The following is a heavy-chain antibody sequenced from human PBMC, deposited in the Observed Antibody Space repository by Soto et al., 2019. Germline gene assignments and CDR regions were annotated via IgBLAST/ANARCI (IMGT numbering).Heavy chain of an antibody. V-gene: IGHV1-18*01. J-gene: IGHJ5*02. CDR1: GYTFTNFV. CDR2: ISAYNGNT. CDR3: ARESEGYSYEFDP. Sequence: GASVKVSCKASGYTFTNFVISWVRHAPGQGLEWMGWISAYNGNTNYAQNFQGRVTMTTDTSTSTAYMELRSLRSDDTAVYYCARESEGYSYEFDPWGQGTLVTVSS. D-gene: IGHD5-18*01.